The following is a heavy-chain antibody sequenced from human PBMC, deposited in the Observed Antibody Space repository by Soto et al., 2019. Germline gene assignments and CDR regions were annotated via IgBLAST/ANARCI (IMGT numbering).Heavy chain of an antibody. CDR1: GGFISSGGYH. CDR2: IYYSGST. Sequence: SQTLSLTCTVSGGFISSGGYHWSLIRKHPWKGLEWIGYIYYSGSTYYNPSLKSRVTISVDTSKNQFSLKLSSVTAAETAVYYCARAFGGTLILTGPHFDYWGQGTLVTVSS. CDR3: ARAFGGTLILTGPHFDY. D-gene: IGHD3-9*01. V-gene: IGHV4-31*03. J-gene: IGHJ4*02.